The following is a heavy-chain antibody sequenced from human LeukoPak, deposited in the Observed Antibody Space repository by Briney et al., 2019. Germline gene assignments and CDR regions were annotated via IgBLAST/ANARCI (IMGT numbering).Heavy chain of an antibody. D-gene: IGHD4-23*01. CDR3: ARYQGSVTVVTPSPLDY. Sequence: GGSLRLSCAASGFTFSDYYMSWIRQAPGKGLEWVSYISSSGSTIYYADSVKGPFTISRDNAKNSLYLQMNSLRAEDTAVYYCARYQGSVTVVTPSPLDYRGQGTLVTVSS. CDR2: ISSSGSTI. CDR1: GFTFSDYY. V-gene: IGHV3-11*01. J-gene: IGHJ4*02.